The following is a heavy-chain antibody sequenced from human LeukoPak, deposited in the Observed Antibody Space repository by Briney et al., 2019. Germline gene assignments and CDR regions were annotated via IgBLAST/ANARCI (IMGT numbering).Heavy chain of an antibody. V-gene: IGHV3-30-3*01. Sequence: GGSLRLSCAASGFTFSRYAMHWVRQAPGKGLEWVAVISDDGTFTLYGDSVRVRFTISRDSSRNTLYLQMNSLRPEDTAVYYCARDPYRDAPDYFDYWGQGTLVTVSS. CDR3: ARDPYRDAPDYFDY. CDR2: ISDDGTFT. CDR1: GFTFSRYA. J-gene: IGHJ4*02. D-gene: IGHD1-14*01.